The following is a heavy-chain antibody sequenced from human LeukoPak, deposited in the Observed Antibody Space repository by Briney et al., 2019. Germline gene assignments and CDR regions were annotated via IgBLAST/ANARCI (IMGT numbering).Heavy chain of an antibody. CDR3: AKQFGHCSGASCYPEYFEH. J-gene: IGHJ1*01. CDR1: GFTVSTTY. V-gene: IGHV3-53*01. D-gene: IGHD2-2*01. CDR2: IYSGGST. Sequence: GGSLRLSCAASGFTVSTTYMSWVRQAPGKGLEWVSVIYSGGSTYYADSVKGRFTISRDNSKNTLYLQMNSLRVEDTAVYYCAKQFGHCSGASCYPEYFEHWGQGTLVTVSS.